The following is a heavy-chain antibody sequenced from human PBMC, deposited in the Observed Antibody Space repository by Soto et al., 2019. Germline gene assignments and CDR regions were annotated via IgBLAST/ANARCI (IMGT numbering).Heavy chain of an antibody. CDR3: AKAPGYPVYYFDY. CDR2: ISGSGGST. V-gene: IGHV3-23*01. CDR1: GFTLSSYA. Sequence: GGSPRLSCAASGFTLSSYAMSWVRQAPGKGLEWVSAISGSGGSTYYADSVKGRFTISRDNSKNTLYLQMNSLRAEDTAVYYCAKAPGYPVYYFDYWGQGTLVTVSS. J-gene: IGHJ4*02. D-gene: IGHD3-16*02.